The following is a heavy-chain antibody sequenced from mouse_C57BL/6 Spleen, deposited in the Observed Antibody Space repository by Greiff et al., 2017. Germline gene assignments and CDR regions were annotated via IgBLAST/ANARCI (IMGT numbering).Heavy chain of an antibody. CDR2: IYPGGGYT. CDR1: GYTFTNYW. D-gene: IGHD2-1*01. Sequence: VKLVESGAELVRPGTSVKMSCKASGYTFTNYWIGWAKQRPGHGLEWIGDIYPGGGYTNYNEKFKGKATLTADKSSSTAYMQFSSLTSEDSAIYYCARWRGNYSYFDYWGQGTTLTVSS. CDR3: ARWRGNYSYFDY. J-gene: IGHJ2*01. V-gene: IGHV1-63*01.